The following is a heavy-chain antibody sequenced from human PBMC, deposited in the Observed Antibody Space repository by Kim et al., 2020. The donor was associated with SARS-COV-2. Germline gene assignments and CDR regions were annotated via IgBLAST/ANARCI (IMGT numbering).Heavy chain of an antibody. CDR2: ISWNSGSI. V-gene: IGHV3-9*01. CDR1: GFTFGDYA. CDR3: AKSGYYDYVWGSYRYDYYYYYGMDV. J-gene: IGHJ6*02. Sequence: GGSLRLSCAASGFTFGDYAMHWVRQAPGKGLEWVSVISWNSGSIGYADSVKGRFTISRDNAKNSLYLQMNSLRAEDTALYYCAKSGYYDYVWGSYRYDYYYYYGMDVWGQGTTGTVSS. D-gene: IGHD3-16*02.